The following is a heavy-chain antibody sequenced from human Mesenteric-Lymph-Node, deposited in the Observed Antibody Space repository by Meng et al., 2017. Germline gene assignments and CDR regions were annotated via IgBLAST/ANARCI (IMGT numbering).Heavy chain of an antibody. CDR1: GFTFSSYA. V-gene: IGHV3-30*01. Sequence: GESLKISCAASGFTFSSYAMHWVRQAPGKGLEWVAVISYDGSNKYYADSVKGRFTISRDNSKNTLYLQMNSLRAEDTAVYYCARNLRGNYYYYYGMDVWGQGTTVTVSS. CDR3: ARNLRGNYYYYYGMDV. J-gene: IGHJ6*02. CDR2: ISYDGSNK.